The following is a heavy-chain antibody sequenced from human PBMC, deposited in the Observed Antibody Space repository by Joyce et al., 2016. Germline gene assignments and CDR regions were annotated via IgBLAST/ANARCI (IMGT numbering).Heavy chain of an antibody. V-gene: IGHV4-31*03. J-gene: IGHJ4*02. D-gene: IGHD4-17*01. CDR3: AKVGQDYGDYRIDH. Sequence: QVQLQESGPGLVKPSQTLSLTCTVPGGSISRGGSYWTWIRQHPGQGLEWLGHISYSVTTYYNPSLKSRLTISIDSSENQFSLKLTSLTAADTAVYYCAKVGQDYGDYRIDHWGQGILVTVSS. CDR1: GGSISRGGSY. CDR2: ISYSVTT.